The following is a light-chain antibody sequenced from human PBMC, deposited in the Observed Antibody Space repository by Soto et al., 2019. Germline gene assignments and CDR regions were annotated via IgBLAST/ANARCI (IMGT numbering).Light chain of an antibody. J-gene: IGKJ1*01. Sequence: DIQMTQSPSSLSASVGDRVTITCRASQGISTYLNWYQQKPGKAPKLLIYAASSLQSGVPSRFSRSGSETDFTLTISRLQPEDFATYSYQQSYSTTWTFGQGTKLDIK. V-gene: IGKV1-39*01. CDR3: QQSYSTTWT. CDR1: QGISTY. CDR2: AAS.